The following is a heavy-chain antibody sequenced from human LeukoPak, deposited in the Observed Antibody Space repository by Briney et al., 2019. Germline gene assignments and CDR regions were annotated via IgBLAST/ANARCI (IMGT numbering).Heavy chain of an antibody. V-gene: IGHV1-3*01. Sequence: ASVKVSCKASGYTFNAYTIHWVRQAPGQRFEWMGWIDADNGDTAYSQDLQGRVTITRDTSARTVYMKLTSLRSEDTAAYYCARGSTSDWPLDHWGQGTLLTISP. CDR2: IDADNGDT. D-gene: IGHD6-19*01. J-gene: IGHJ4*02. CDR3: ARGSTSDWPLDH. CDR1: GYTFNAYT.